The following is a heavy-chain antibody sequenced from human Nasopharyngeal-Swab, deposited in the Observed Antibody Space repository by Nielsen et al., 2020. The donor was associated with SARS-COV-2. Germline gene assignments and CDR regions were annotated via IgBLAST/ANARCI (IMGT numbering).Heavy chain of an antibody. V-gene: IGHV3-23*01. Sequence: GESLKISCAASGFTFSSYAMSWVRQAPGKGLEWVSAISGSGGSTYYADSVKGRFTISRDNAKNSLYLQMNSLRDEDTAVYYCARGHPIVGATGIDYWGQGTLVTVSS. CDR3: ARGHPIVGATGIDY. J-gene: IGHJ4*02. D-gene: IGHD1-26*01. CDR1: GFTFSSYA. CDR2: ISGSGGST.